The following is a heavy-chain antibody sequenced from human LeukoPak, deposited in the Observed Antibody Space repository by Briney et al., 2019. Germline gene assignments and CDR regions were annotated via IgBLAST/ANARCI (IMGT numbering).Heavy chain of an antibody. CDR1: GGSISSYY. V-gene: IGHV4-59*01. J-gene: IGHJ4*02. D-gene: IGHD2-21*02. Sequence: SETLSLTCTVSGGSISSYYWSWIRQPPGKGLGWVGYIYYSGSTNYNPPLKSRVTISVDTSKNQFSLKLSSVTAADTAVYYCARADQNCGGDCYYFDYWGQGTLVTVSS. CDR3: ARADQNCGGDCYYFDY. CDR2: IYYSGST.